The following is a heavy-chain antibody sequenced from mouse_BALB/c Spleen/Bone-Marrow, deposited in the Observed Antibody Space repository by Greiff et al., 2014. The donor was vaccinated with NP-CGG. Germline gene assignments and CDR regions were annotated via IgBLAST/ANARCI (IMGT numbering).Heavy chain of an antibody. D-gene: IGHD1-1*01. CDR1: GYTFTSYW. J-gene: IGHJ3*01. CDR2: INPSTDYT. Sequence: QVHVKQSGAELAKPGASLKMSCKASGYTFTSYWMHWVKQRPGQGLEWIGYINPSTDYTEYNQKFKDKATLTADKSSSTAFMQLSSLTSEDSAVYYCARRAYGGSYGFAYWGQGTLVTGSA. CDR3: ARRAYGGSYGFAY. V-gene: IGHV1-7*01.